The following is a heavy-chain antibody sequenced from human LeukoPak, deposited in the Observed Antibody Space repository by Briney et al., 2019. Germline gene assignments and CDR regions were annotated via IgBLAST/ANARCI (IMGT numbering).Heavy chain of an antibody. CDR3: ARAVCSGGSCPFDY. V-gene: IGHV1-3*01. CDR1: GYTFTIYA. D-gene: IGHD2-15*01. J-gene: IGHJ4*02. CDR2: INAGNGNT. Sequence: ASVKVSCKASGYTFTIYAMHWVRQAPGQRREWMGWINAGNGNTKYSQKFQGRVTITRDTSASTAYMELSSLRSEDTAVYYCARAVCSGGSCPFDYWGQGTLVTVSS.